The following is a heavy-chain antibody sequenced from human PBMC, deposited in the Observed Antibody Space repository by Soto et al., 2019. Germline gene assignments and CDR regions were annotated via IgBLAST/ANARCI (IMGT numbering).Heavy chain of an antibody. CDR3: ARDVQFQSFDY. CDR2: IDSDGSRT. Sequence: EVQLVESGGGLVQPGESLRLSCAASGFIFSNFLMHWVRQAPGEGLVWLARIDSDGSRTRYADSVKGRFTISRDNAKNTLYLQMNSLRAEDTAVYYCARDVQFQSFDYWGQGTLVTVSS. D-gene: IGHD4-4*01. V-gene: IGHV3-74*01. CDR1: GFIFSNFL. J-gene: IGHJ4*02.